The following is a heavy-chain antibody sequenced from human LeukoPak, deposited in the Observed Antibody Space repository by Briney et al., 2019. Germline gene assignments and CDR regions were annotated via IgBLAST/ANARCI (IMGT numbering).Heavy chain of an antibody. D-gene: IGHD3-3*01. Sequence: SETLSLTCTVSGGSISSYYWSWIRQPPGKGLEWIGYIYYSGSTNYNPSLKSRVTISVDTSKNQFSLKLSSVTAADTAVYYCARGTPYYDLWSGLAADYWGQGTLVTVSS. CDR3: ARGTPYYDLWSGLAADY. V-gene: IGHV4-59*01. J-gene: IGHJ4*02. CDR2: IYYSGST. CDR1: GGSISSYY.